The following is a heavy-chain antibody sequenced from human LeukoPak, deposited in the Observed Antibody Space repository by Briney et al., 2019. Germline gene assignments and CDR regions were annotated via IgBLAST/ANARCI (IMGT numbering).Heavy chain of an antibody. Sequence: ASVKVSCKASGYTFTSYGISWVRQAPGQGLEWMGWISAYNGNTNYAQKLQGRVTMTTDTSTSTAYMELRSLRSHDTAVYYCARDDYYDSSGYYPFDYWGRGPLDSVSS. CDR3: ARDDYYDSSGYYPFDY. CDR2: ISAYNGNT. D-gene: IGHD3-22*01. V-gene: IGHV1-18*01. J-gene: IGHJ4*02. CDR1: GYTFTSYG.